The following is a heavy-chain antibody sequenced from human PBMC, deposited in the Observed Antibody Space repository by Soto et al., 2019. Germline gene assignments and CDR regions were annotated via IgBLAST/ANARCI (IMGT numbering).Heavy chain of an antibody. CDR2: IYYSGST. V-gene: IGHV4-30-4*01. J-gene: IGHJ5*02. Sequence: QVQLQESGPGLVKPSQTLSLTCTVSGGSISSGDYYWSWIRQPPGKGLEWIGYIYYSGSTYYNPSLKRXXTXSXXTSKNQFSLKLSSVTAADTAVYYCASDTFLHWFDPWGQGTLVTVSS. CDR1: GGSISSGDYY. CDR3: ASDTFLHWFDP.